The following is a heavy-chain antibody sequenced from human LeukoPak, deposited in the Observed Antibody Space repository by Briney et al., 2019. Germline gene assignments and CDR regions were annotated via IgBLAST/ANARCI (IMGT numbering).Heavy chain of an antibody. V-gene: IGHV3-33*06. CDR2: IWCDRSNI. D-gene: IGHD1-26*01. CDR1: GFTFRSYG. CDR3: AKDLGRIVGAPGGY. J-gene: IGHJ4*02. Sequence: PGGSLRLSCAASGFTFRSYGIHGVREAPRKGVEWVGDIWCDRSNIYYADSVKGRFTISRDTSKTTLYLQMNSLRAEDTAVYYCAKDLGRIVGAPGGYWGQGTLVTVSS.